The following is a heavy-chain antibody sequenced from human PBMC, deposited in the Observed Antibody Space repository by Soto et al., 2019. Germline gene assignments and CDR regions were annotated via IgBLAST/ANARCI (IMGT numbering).Heavy chain of an antibody. J-gene: IGHJ4*02. CDR2: IKRTTDGGTT. CDR3: TTALTTVTTLGY. CDR1: GFTFSNAW. Sequence: EVQLVESGGGLVKPGGSLRLSCGVSGFTFSNAWMSWVRQAPGKGLGWVGRIKRTTDGGTTDYASPVKGRFTISRDDSKNTLYLQMNSLKTDDTPVYYCTTALTTVTTLGYWGQGTLVTVSS. D-gene: IGHD4-17*01. V-gene: IGHV3-15*01.